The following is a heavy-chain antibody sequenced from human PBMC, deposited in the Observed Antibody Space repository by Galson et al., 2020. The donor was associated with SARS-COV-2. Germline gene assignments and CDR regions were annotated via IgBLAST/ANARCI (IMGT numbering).Heavy chain of an antibody. J-gene: IGHJ6*02. D-gene: IGHD6-25*01. CDR2: ISYDGSNK. CDR3: ARGSGGGYYYYGMDV. Sequence: GGSLRLSCAASGFTFSSYAMDWVRQAPGKGLEWVAIISYDGSNKYYADSVKGRFTISRDNSKNTLHLQMNSLRAEDTAVYYCARGSGGGYYYYGMDVWGQVTTVTVSS. CDR1: GFTFSSYA. V-gene: IGHV3-30-3*01.